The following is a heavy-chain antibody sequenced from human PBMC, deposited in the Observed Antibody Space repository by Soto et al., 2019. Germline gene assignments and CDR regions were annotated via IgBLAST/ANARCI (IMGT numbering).Heavy chain of an antibody. V-gene: IGHV3-48*03. J-gene: IGHJ4*02. D-gene: IGHD2-8*02. CDR2: ISSSGSTI. Sequence: EVQLVESGGGLVQPGGSLRLSCAASGFTFSSYEMNWVRQAPGKGLEWVSYISSSGSTIYYADSVKGRFTISRDNAKNSLYLQVNSLRAEDTAVYYCARVIVVYANYWGQGTLVTVSS. CDR1: GFTFSSYE. CDR3: ARVIVVYANY.